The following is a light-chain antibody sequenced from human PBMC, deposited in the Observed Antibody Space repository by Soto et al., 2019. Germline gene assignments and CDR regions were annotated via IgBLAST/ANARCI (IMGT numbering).Light chain of an antibody. CDR1: SSNIGSNT. CDR3: AAWDGSLNVVV. Sequence: QSVLTQPPSASGTPGQRVTISCSGSSSNIGSNTVNWYQQLPGTAPKLLICDNNQRPSGVPDRFSGSKSGTSASLAISGLQSEDEADYYCAAWDGSLNVVVFGGGTKLTVL. V-gene: IGLV1-44*01. CDR2: DNN. J-gene: IGLJ2*01.